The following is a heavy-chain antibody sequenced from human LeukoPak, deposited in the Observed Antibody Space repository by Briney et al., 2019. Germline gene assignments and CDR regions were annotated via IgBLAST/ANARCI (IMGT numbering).Heavy chain of an antibody. Sequence: ASVKVSCKASGYTFTSYGISWVRQAPGQGLEWMGWISAYNGNTNYAQKLQGRVTMTTDTSTSTAYTELRSLRSDDTAAYYCAREGDYDSSGSNFDYWGQGTLVTVSS. CDR2: ISAYNGNT. CDR1: GYTFTSYG. V-gene: IGHV1-18*01. J-gene: IGHJ4*02. D-gene: IGHD3-22*01. CDR3: AREGDYDSSGSNFDY.